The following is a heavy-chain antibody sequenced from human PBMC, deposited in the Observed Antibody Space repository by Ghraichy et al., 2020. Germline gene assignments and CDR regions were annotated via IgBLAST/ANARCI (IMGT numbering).Heavy chain of an antibody. CDR3: ARGIRRGADAFDI. V-gene: IGHV5-51*01. Sequence: GESLNISCKGSGYSFTSYWIAWVRQMPGKGLEWMGIIYPGDSDSRYSPSFQGQITISADKSISTTYLQWGSLKASDTAMYYCARGIRRGADAFDIWGQGTMVAVSS. J-gene: IGHJ3*02. CDR2: IYPGDSDS. CDR1: GYSFTSYW.